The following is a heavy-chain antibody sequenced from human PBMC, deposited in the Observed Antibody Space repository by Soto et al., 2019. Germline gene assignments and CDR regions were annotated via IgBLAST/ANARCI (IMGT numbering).Heavy chain of an antibody. J-gene: IGHJ4*02. CDR1: GGYIRTYY. V-gene: IGHV4-59*01. CDR2: IYASGAT. CDR3: ARSHSFDGSIYHYYFDF. Sequence: PSETLSLTCTVSGGYIRTYYWSWIRQPPGGTLEWIGYIYASGATTYNPSLESRVTMSVDMPNNEFSLELTSLTAADTAVYYCARSHSFDGSIYHYYFDFWGQGTLVTVSS. D-gene: IGHD3-10*01.